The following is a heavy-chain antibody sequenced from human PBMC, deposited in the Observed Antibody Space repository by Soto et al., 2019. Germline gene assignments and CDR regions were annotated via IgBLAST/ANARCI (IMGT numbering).Heavy chain of an antibody. D-gene: IGHD3-22*01. CDR2: IYYTGST. CDR1: GGSIPSSSFY. V-gene: IGHV4-39*01. J-gene: IGHJ4*02. Sequence: SDTLSLTCTVCGGSIPSSSFYWGWIRQPPGKGLEWIGSIYYTGSTYYNPSLKSRVTISVDTSKNQFSLKLRSVTAADTAVYYCMLGSGWKDFDYWGQGTLVTVS. CDR3: MLGSGWKDFDY.